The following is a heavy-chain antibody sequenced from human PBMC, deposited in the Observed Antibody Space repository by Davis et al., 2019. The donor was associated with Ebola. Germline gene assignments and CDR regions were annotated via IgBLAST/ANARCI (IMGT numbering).Heavy chain of an antibody. Sequence: MPSETLSLTCAVYGGSFSGYYWSWIRQPPGKGLEWIGEINHSGSTYYNPSLKSRVTISVDRSKNQFPLKLSSVTAADTAVYYCARNRRDGYHRGFDYWGQGTLVTVSS. J-gene: IGHJ4*02. V-gene: IGHV4-34*01. CDR2: INHSGST. CDR3: ARNRRDGYHRGFDY. D-gene: IGHD5-24*01. CDR1: GGSFSGYY.